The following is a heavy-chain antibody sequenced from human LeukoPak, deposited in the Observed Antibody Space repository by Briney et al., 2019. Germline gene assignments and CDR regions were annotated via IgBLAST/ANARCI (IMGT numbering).Heavy chain of an antibody. Sequence: ASVTVSCKASGYTFTSYGISWVRQAPGQGLEWMGWISAYNGNTNYAQKLQGRVTMTTDTSTSTAYMELRSLRSDDTAVYYCARGYCSGGSCLKTDYWGQGTLVTVSS. V-gene: IGHV1-18*01. J-gene: IGHJ4*02. CDR2: ISAYNGNT. D-gene: IGHD2-15*01. CDR3: ARGYCSGGSCLKTDY. CDR1: GYTFTSYG.